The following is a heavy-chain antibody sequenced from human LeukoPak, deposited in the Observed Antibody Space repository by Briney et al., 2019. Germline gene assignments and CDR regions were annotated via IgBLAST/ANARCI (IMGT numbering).Heavy chain of an antibody. CDR3: ARGSVVVPTAIDY. Sequence: GASVKVSCKASGYTFTSYGITWVRQAPGQGLEWMGWISANNGYTNYAQKYQARVTMTTDTSTSTAYMELRRLRSDDTAVYYCARGSVVVPTAIDYWGQGTLVTVSS. J-gene: IGHJ4*02. D-gene: IGHD2-2*01. V-gene: IGHV1-18*01. CDR2: ISANNGYT. CDR1: GYTFTSYG.